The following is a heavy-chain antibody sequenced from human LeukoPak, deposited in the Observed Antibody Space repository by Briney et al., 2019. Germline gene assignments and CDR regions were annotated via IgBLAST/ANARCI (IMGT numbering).Heavy chain of an antibody. CDR3: ARAGGDGYNFYPDAFDI. V-gene: IGHV4-4*02. J-gene: IGHJ3*02. Sequence: PSGTLSLTCAVSGGSISSSNWWSWVRQPPGKGLEWIGEIYHSGSTNYNPSLKSRVTISVDKSKNQFSLKLSSVTAADTAVYYCARAGGDGYNFYPDAFDIWGQGTMVTVSS. D-gene: IGHD5-24*01. CDR2: IYHSGST. CDR1: GGSISSSNW.